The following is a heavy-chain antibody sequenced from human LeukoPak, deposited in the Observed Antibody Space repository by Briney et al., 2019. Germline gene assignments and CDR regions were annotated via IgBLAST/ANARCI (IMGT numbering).Heavy chain of an antibody. D-gene: IGHD6-13*01. Sequence: GGSLRLSCAASGFTFSSYSMNWVRQAPGKGLEWVSSISSSSSYIYYADSVEGRFTISRDNAKNSLYLQMNSLRAEDTAVYYCAREIAAAGSIDYFDYWGQGTLVTVSS. J-gene: IGHJ4*02. CDR3: AREIAAAGSIDYFDY. CDR2: ISSSSSYI. V-gene: IGHV3-21*01. CDR1: GFTFSSYS.